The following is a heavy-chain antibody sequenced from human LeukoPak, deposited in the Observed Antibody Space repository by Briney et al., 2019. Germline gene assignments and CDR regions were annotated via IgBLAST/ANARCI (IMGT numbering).Heavy chain of an antibody. D-gene: IGHD3-3*01. CDR3: ARGHRFFEWLLDY. V-gene: IGHV1-69*13. J-gene: IGHJ4*02. CDR2: LIPGVGTP. CDR1: GSNFKNYA. Sequence: SVKVSCRANGSNFKNYAFSWVRQAPGQGLEWMGGLIPGVGTPNYAEDFQDRVTITAAASSTTIYMEISSLTPDDTAVYYCARGHRFFEWLLDYWGQGVQVIVSS.